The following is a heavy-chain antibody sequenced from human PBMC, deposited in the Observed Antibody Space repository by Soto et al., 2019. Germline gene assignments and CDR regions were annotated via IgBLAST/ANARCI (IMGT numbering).Heavy chain of an antibody. Sequence: QVQLVQSGAEVKKPGASVKVSCKASGYTFTSYDINWVRQATGQGLEWMGWMNPNSGNTGYAQKFQGRVTMTRNTSISTAYMELSSLRSEDTAVYYCARSVFVDYGTYYYYYYGMDVWGQGTTVTVSS. V-gene: IGHV1-8*01. J-gene: IGHJ6*02. D-gene: IGHD4-17*01. CDR1: GYTFTSYD. CDR2: MNPNSGNT. CDR3: ARSVFVDYGTYYYYYYGMDV.